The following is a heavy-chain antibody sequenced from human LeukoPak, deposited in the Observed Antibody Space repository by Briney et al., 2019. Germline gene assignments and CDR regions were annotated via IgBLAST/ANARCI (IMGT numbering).Heavy chain of an antibody. Sequence: ASVKVSCKASGYTFTSYAMHWVRQAPGQRLEWMGWINAGNGNTKYSQEFQGRVTITRDTSASTAYMELSSLRSEDTAVYYCARQGSPLHYYYYYYMDVWGKGTTVTISS. J-gene: IGHJ6*03. V-gene: IGHV1-3*03. CDR2: INAGNGNT. D-gene: IGHD3-10*01. CDR1: GYTFTSYA. CDR3: ARQGSPLHYYYYYYMDV.